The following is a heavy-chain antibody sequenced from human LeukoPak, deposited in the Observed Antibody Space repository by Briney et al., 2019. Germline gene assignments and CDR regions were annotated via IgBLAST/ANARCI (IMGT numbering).Heavy chain of an antibody. CDR3: ARETRSCSSTSCYHNWFDP. D-gene: IGHD2-2*01. Sequence: SETLSLTCAVSGYSISSGYYWGWIRQPPGKGLEWIGSIYHSGSTYYNPSLKSRVTISVDTSKNQFSLKLSSVTAADTAVYYCARETRSCSSTSCYHNWFDPWGQGTLVTVSS. J-gene: IGHJ5*02. CDR2: IYHSGST. V-gene: IGHV4-38-2*02. CDR1: GYSISSGYY.